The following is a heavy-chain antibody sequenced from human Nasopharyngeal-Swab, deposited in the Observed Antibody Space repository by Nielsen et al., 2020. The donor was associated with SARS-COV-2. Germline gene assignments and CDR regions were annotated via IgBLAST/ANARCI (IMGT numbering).Heavy chain of an antibody. CDR2: ISYDGSNK. J-gene: IGHJ3*02. CDR3: ARSRSGSYFGAFDI. D-gene: IGHD3-10*01. Sequence: GESLKISCAASGFTFSSYAMHWVRQAPGKGLEWVAVISYDGSNKYYADSVKGRFTISRDNSKNTLYLQMNSLRAEETAVYYCARSRSGSYFGAFDIWGQGTMVTVSS. V-gene: IGHV3-30-3*01. CDR1: GFTFSSYA.